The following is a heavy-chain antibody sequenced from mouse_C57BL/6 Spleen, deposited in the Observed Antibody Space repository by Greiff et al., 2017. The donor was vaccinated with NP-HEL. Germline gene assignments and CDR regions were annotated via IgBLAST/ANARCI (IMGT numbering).Heavy chain of an antibody. CDR1: GYTFTSYW. J-gene: IGHJ2*01. Sequence: VQLQQPGAELVKPGASVKMSCKASGYTFTSYWITWVKQRPGQGLEWIGDIYPGSGSTNYNEKFKSKATLTVDTSSSTAYLQLSSLTSEDAAVYYCARERDYFDYWGQGTTLTVSS. V-gene: IGHV1-55*01. CDR3: ARERDYFDY. CDR2: IYPGSGST.